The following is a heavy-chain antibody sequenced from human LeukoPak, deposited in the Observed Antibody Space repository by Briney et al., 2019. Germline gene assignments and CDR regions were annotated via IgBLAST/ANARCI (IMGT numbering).Heavy chain of an antibody. J-gene: IGHJ4*02. CDR1: GFIFNSYS. CDR2: ISRTSDNI. V-gene: IGHV3-48*01. D-gene: IGHD3-22*01. CDR3: ARSSGYPYLDY. Sequence: GGSLRLSCEASGFIFNSYSMNWVRQAPGKGLEWLSYISRTSDNIYYADSVKGRFTISRDNAKNSVYLQMNSLRAEDTAVYYCARSSGYPYLDYWGQGTLVTVSS.